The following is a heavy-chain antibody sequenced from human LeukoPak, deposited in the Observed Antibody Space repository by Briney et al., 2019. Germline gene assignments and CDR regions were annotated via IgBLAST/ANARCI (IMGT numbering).Heavy chain of an antibody. CDR1: GGTFNNYA. D-gene: IGHD5-12*01. CDR2: IIPIFGSS. CDR3: AAAPPYSGFDWGES. Sequence: SVKVSCKASGGTFNNYAINWVRQAPGQGLEWMGGIIPIFGSSNYARKFQGRVTITADESTTTAYMELSSLRSEDTAVYHCAAAPPYSGFDWGESWGQGTLVTVSS. J-gene: IGHJ5*02. V-gene: IGHV1-69*13.